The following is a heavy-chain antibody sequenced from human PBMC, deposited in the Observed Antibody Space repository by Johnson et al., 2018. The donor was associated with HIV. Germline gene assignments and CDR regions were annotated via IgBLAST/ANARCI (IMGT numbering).Heavy chain of an antibody. Sequence: QVQLVESGGGLVQPGGSLRLSCAASGFTFSDYYMSWIRQAPGKGLEWVSHISSGGNTIYYADSVKGRFTISRDDAKKSLYLQMNSLRAEDTAVYYCARESFLQWLLPLDIWGQGTMVTVSS. CDR3: ARESFLQWLLPLDI. J-gene: IGHJ3*02. CDR1: GFTFSDYY. CDR2: ISSGGNTI. D-gene: IGHD3-3*02. V-gene: IGHV3-11*04.